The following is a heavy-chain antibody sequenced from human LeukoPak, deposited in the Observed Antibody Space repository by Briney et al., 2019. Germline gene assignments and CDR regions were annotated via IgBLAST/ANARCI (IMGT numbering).Heavy chain of an antibody. CDR2: ICDRGTYI. D-gene: IGHD2-2*01. V-gene: IGHV3-21*01. J-gene: IGHJ4*02. CDR3: ANHLACGSTSCPPFDS. Sequence: GGSLRLSSTASGFTFSTYSMNWVRQAPGKGLEWVASICDRGTYIYYADSVKGRFTISRDNAKNSLYLQMNSLRAEDTAVYYCANHLACGSTSCPPFDSWGQGTLVTVSS. CDR1: GFTFSTYS.